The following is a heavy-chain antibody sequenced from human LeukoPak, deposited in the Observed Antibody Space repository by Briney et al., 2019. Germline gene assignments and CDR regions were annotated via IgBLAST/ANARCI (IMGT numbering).Heavy chain of an antibody. CDR3: AKEFFGGASRGYFPLGY. V-gene: IGHV3-23*01. J-gene: IGHJ4*02. CDR2: ISGSGGST. D-gene: IGHD3-22*01. Sequence: GGSLRLSCAASGFTFSSYAMSWVRQAPGKGLEWVSAISGSGGSTYYADSVKGRFTISRDNSKNTLYLQMNSLRAEDTAVYYCAKEFFGGASRGYFPLGYWGQGTPVTVSS. CDR1: GFTFSSYA.